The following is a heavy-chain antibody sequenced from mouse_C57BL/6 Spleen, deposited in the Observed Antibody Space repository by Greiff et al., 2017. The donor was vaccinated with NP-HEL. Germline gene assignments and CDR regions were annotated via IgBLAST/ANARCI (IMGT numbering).Heavy chain of an antibody. CDR3: ARDGSRGYYFDY. D-gene: IGHD1-1*01. CDR1: GYTFTSYW. CDR2: IHPNSGST. Sequence: QVQLQQPGAELVKPGASVKLSCKASGYTFTSYWMHWVKQRPGQGLEWIGMIHPNSGSTHYNEKFKSKATLTVDKSSSTAYMQLSSLTSEDSAVYYCARDGSRGYYFDYWGQGTTLTVSS. J-gene: IGHJ2*01. V-gene: IGHV1-64*01.